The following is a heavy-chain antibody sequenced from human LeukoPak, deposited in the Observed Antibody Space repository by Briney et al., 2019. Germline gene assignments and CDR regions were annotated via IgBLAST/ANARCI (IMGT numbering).Heavy chain of an antibody. D-gene: IGHD6-13*01. Sequence: GGSLRLSCAASGFTVSSNYMSWVRQAPGKGLEWVSVIYSGGSTFYADSVRGRFTISRDNSKNTLYLQMNSLRAGDTAVYYCARDVSGSSSWSDFDYWGQGTLVTVSS. J-gene: IGHJ4*02. CDR1: GFTVSSNY. V-gene: IGHV3-66*01. CDR2: IYSGGST. CDR3: ARDVSGSSSWSDFDY.